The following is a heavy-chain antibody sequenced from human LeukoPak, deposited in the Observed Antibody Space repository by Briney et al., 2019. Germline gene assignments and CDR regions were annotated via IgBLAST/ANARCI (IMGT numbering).Heavy chain of an antibody. V-gene: IGHV3-21*01. CDR2: ISSSSSYI. D-gene: IGHD2-2*01. CDR3: ARDLRGVPAAIDY. CDR1: GFTFSSYS. Sequence: PGGSLRLSCAASGFTFSSYSMNWVRQAPGEGLEWVSSISSSSSYIYYADSVKGRFTISRDNAKNSLYLQMNSLRAEDTAVYYCARDLRGVPAAIDYWGQGPLVTVSS. J-gene: IGHJ4*02.